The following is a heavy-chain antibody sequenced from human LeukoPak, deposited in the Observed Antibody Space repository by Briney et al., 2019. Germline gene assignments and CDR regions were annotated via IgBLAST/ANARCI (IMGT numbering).Heavy chain of an antibody. V-gene: IGHV4-61*02. CDR3: ARDERGWYGWYFDR. Sequence: PSQTLSLTCTVSGGSISSGSYYWSWIRQPAGKGLEWIGRIYTSGSTNYNPSLKNRVTISVDTSKNQFSLKLSSVTAADTAVYYCARDERGWYGWYFDRWGRGTLVTVSS. CDR2: IYTSGST. J-gene: IGHJ2*01. D-gene: IGHD6-19*01. CDR1: GGSISSGSYY.